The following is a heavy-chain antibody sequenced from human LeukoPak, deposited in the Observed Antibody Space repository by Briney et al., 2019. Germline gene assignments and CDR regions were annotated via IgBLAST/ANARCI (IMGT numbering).Heavy chain of an antibody. CDR3: TRELPTSRDY. V-gene: IGHV3-73*01. J-gene: IGHJ4*02. CDR2: IRSKAESYAT. D-gene: IGHD2/OR15-2a*01. Sequence: RTGGSLRLSCAASGFSLSGSAMHWVRQASGKGLEWVGRIRSKAESYATAYAASVKGRFTISRDDPKNKAYLQMNSLKTEDTAVYYCTRELPTSRDYWGQGTLVTVSS. CDR1: GFSLSGSA.